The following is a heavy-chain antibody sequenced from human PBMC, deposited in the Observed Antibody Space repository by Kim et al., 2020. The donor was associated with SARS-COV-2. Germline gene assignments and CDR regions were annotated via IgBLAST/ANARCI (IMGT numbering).Heavy chain of an antibody. J-gene: IGHJ4*02. Sequence: SETLSLTCTVSGVSISRYYWSWIRQPPGKGLEWIGYIYYSGTTNYNPSLKSRVTMSLDTSKSQFSLKLNSVTAADTAVYYCAGGYNYGDYWGQGTPVTVS. CDR2: IYYSGTT. D-gene: IGHD5-18*01. CDR1: GVSISRYY. CDR3: AGGYNYGDY. V-gene: IGHV4-59*01.